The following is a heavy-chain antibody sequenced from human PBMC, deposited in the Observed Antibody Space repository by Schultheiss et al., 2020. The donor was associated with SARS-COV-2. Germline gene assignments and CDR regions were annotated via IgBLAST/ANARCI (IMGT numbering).Heavy chain of an antibody. CDR3: ARDLRGSSSMDV. J-gene: IGHJ6*02. CDR1: GGSFSDYY. Sequence: SETLSLTCAVYGGSFSDYYWSWVRQPPGKGLEWIGEINHSGSTNYNPSLKSRVTISVDTSNNQFSLKLSSVTAADTAVYYCARDLRGSSSMDVWGQGTTVTVSS. V-gene: IGHV4-34*01. CDR2: INHSGST. D-gene: IGHD6-6*01.